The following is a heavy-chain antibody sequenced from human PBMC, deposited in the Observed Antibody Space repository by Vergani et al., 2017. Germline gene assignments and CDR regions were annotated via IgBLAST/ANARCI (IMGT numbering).Heavy chain of an antibody. CDR2: ICNTEDT. Sequence: QVRLEESGPGLVKPSGTLSLICAVSGDSISSNNCWTWVRQPPGKGMEWIGEICNTEDTKYSPSLKSRVTVSVDESRNLFSLRLNPVTAADTAVYYCSTVGYSRCIYYFDYWGQGILVTVSS. D-gene: IGHD1-26*01. J-gene: IGHJ4*02. V-gene: IGHV4-4*02. CDR1: GDSISSNNC. CDR3: STVGYSRCIYYFDY.